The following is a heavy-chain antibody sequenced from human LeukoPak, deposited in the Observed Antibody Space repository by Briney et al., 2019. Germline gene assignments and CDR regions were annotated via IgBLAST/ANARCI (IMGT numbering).Heavy chain of an antibody. D-gene: IGHD5-18*01. J-gene: IGHJ4*02. V-gene: IGHV1-69*04. CDR2: IIPIFGIA. CDR1: GGTFSSYA. Sequence: SVKVSCKASGGTFSSYAISWVRQAPGQGLEWMGRIIPIFGIANYAQKFQGRVTITADKSTSTAYMELNSLRAEDTAVYYCAKQRGYSYGYEYWGQGTLVTVSS. CDR3: AKQRGYSYGYEY.